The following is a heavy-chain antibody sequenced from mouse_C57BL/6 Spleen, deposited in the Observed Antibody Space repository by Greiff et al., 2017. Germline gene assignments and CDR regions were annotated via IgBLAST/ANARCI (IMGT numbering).Heavy chain of an antibody. D-gene: IGHD2-1*01. CDR1: GYTFTDSN. J-gene: IGHJ4*01. V-gene: IGHV1-18*01. CDR2: INPNNGGT. CDR3: ARGGNCGAMDY. Sequence: VQLQQSGPVLVKPGASVKIPCKASGYTFTDSNMDWVKQSHGKSLEWIGDINPNNGGTIYNQKFKGKATFTVDKSSTTAYMELRSLTSDDAAFYYCARGGNCGAMDYWGQGTSVTVSS.